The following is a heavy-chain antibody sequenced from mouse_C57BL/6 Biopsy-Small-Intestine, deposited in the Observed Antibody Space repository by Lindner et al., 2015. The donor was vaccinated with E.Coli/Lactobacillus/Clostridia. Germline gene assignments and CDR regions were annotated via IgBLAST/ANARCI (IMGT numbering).Heavy chain of an antibody. D-gene: IGHD2-1*01. CDR3: ATYGNFAY. CDR2: INPGSGGT. V-gene: IGHV1-80*01. J-gene: IGHJ3*01. CDR1: GYAFSSYW. Sequence: VQLQESGAELVKPGASVRISCKASGYAFSSYWMNWVKQRSGQGLEWIGVINPGSGGTNYNEKFKGKATLIADKSSSTAYMQLSSLTSEDSAVYFCATYGNFAYWGQGTLVAVSA.